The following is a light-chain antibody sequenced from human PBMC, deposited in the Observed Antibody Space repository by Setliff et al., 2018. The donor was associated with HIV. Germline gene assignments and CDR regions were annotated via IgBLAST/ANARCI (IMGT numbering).Light chain of an antibody. CDR3: SSYTSSNTPYV. J-gene: IGLJ1*01. Sequence: QSVLTQPASVSGSPGQSITIPCTGTSSDIGRYNSVSWYQQHPGKPPKLIIYDVSNRPSGVSNRFSGSKSANTASLTISGLQAEDEADYYCSSYTSSNTPYVFGTGTKVTVL. CDR2: DVS. V-gene: IGLV2-14*03. CDR1: SSDIGRYNS.